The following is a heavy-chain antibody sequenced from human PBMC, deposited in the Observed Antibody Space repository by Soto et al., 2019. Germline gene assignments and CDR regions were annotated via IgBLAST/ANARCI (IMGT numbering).Heavy chain of an antibody. CDR1: GGSLSGYY. D-gene: IGHD5-12*01. J-gene: IGHJ4*02. Sequence: QVQLQQWGAGLLKPSETLSLNCAVTGGSLSGYYWSWIRQPPGKGLEWIGEVKDGGHTNYSPSLRGRLPISSDPSNNQFSLRLNSVTAADTGVYYCARGQEGVVATHWDQGSLVTVSS. V-gene: IGHV4-34*01. CDR3: ARGQEGVVATH. CDR2: VKDGGHT.